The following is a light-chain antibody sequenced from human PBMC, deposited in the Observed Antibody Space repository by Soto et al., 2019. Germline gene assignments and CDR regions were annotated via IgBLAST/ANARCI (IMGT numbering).Light chain of an antibody. Sequence: QLVLTQPPSVSGAPGLRVTISCTGSSSNIGAGYDVHWYQQLPGTAPKLLIYGNTNRPSGVPDRFSGSKPGTSASLAITGLQAEYEADYYCHSYDSDLSGWVFGGGTKLTVL. CDR2: GNT. CDR3: HSYDSDLSGWV. V-gene: IGLV1-40*01. J-gene: IGLJ3*02. CDR1: SSNIGAGYD.